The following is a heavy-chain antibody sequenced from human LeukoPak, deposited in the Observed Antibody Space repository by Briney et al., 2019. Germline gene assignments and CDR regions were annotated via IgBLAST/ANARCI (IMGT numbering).Heavy chain of an antibody. Sequence: SETLSLTCAVSGGSISSSNWWSWVRQPPGKGLEWIGEIYHSGSTNYNPSLKSRVTISVDKSKNQFSLKLSSVTAADTAVYYCARDTTRLGSIDRIAVASLFDPWGQGTLVTVSS. D-gene: IGHD6-19*01. CDR3: ARDTTRLGSIDRIAVASLFDP. J-gene: IGHJ5*02. V-gene: IGHV4-4*02. CDR2: IYHSGST. CDR1: GGSISSSNW.